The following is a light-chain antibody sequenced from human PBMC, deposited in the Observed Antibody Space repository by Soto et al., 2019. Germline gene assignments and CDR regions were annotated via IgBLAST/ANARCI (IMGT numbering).Light chain of an antibody. Sequence: QSALTQPASMSGSPGQSITISCAGTSSDIGAYDYVSWHQQHPGKAPKVIIFDVSHRPSGVSNRLSGSKSGNTASLTISGLQAEDEADYYCSSYTTSRTYVFASGTKVTVL. V-gene: IGLV2-14*01. J-gene: IGLJ1*01. CDR1: SSDIGAYDY. CDR3: SSYTTSRTYV. CDR2: DVS.